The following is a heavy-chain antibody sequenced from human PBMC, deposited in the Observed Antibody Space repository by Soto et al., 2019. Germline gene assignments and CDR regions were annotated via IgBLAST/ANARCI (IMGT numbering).Heavy chain of an antibody. V-gene: IGHV2-5*02. CDR1: GFSLSTRGVG. J-gene: IGHJ4*02. D-gene: IGHD3-16*01. CDR2: IYWDDAK. CDR3: AHKGGGDRILDY. Sequence: QITLKESGPTLVKPTQTLTLTCNFSGFSLSTRGVGVGWIRQPPGKALEWLTLIYWDDAKEYSPSLRSRITITKDTSKKHVVLKMTDMAPVDTATYYWAHKGGGDRILDYWGQGTLVTVSS.